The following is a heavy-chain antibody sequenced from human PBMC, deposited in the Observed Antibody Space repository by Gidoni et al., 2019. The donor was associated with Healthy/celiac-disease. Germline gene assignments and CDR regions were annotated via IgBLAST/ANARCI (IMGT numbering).Heavy chain of an antibody. J-gene: IGHJ6*02. CDR1: GGSISSSSYY. Sequence: QLQLQESGPGLVKPSETLSITCTVSGGSISSSSYYWGWIRQPPGKGLEWIGSIYYSGSTYYNPSLKSRVTISVDTSKNQFSLKLSSVTAADTAVYYCARHPPGYCSSTSCYGMDVWGQGTTVTVSS. CDR2: IYYSGST. CDR3: ARHPPGYCSSTSCYGMDV. D-gene: IGHD2-2*01. V-gene: IGHV4-39*01.